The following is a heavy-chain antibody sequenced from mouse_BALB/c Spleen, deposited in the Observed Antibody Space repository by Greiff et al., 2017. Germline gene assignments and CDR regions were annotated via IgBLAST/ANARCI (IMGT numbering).Heavy chain of an antibody. Sequence: EVQLQQSGPGLVKPSQSLSLTCSVTGYSITSGYYWTWIRQFPGNKLEWMGYISYDGSNNYNPSLKNRISITRDTSKNQFFLKLNSVTTEDTATYYCARGDYGNYRFAYWGQGTLVTVSA. D-gene: IGHD2-1*01. J-gene: IGHJ3*01. CDR2: ISYDGSN. CDR1: GYSITSGYY. CDR3: ARGDYGNYRFAY. V-gene: IGHV3-6*02.